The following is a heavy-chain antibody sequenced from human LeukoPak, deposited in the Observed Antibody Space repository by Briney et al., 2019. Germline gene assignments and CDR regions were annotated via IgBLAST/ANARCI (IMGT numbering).Heavy chain of an antibody. CDR2: IYTSGST. D-gene: IGHD6-13*01. Sequence: SETLSLTCTVSGGSISSSSYYWSWIRQPAGKGLEWIGRIYTSGSTNYNPSLKSRVTMSVDTSKNQFSLKLSSVTAADTAVYYCARVIDAAWYTDAFDIWGQGTMVTVSS. J-gene: IGHJ3*02. CDR3: ARVIDAAWYTDAFDI. CDR1: GGSISSSSYY. V-gene: IGHV4-61*02.